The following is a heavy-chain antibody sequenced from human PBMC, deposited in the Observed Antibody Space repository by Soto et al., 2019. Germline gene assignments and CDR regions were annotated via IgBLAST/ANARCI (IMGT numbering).Heavy chain of an antibody. J-gene: IGHJ4*02. V-gene: IGHV6-1*01. CDR1: GDRVSSNSSA. CDR3: ARDRYSNTYFDY. CDR2: TYYRSKWYN. D-gene: IGHD4-4*01. Sequence: SQTLSLTCAISGDRVSSNSSAWNWIRHSPSRGLEWLGRTYYRSKWYNDYAVFVNSRIIINPDTSKNHFSLQLNSVTPEDTAVYYCARDRYSNTYFDYWGQGTLVTVSS.